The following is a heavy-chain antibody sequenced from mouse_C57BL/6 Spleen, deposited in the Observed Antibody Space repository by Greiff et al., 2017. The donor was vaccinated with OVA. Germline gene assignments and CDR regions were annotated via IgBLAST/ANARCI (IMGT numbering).Heavy chain of an antibody. J-gene: IGHJ1*03. CDR3: ARSPSGYFDV. CDR1: GFTFTDYY. Sequence: RVESGGGLVQPGGSLSLSCAASGFTFTDYYMSWVRQPPGKALEWLGFIRNKANGYTTEYSASVKGRFTISRDNSQSILYLQMNALRAEDSATYYCARSPSGYFDVWGTGTTVTVSS. CDR2: IRNKANGYTT. V-gene: IGHV7-3*01. D-gene: IGHD6-1*01.